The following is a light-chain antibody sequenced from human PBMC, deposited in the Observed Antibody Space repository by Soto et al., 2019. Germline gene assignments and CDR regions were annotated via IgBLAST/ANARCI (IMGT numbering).Light chain of an antibody. J-gene: IGLJ2*01. CDR1: SSNIGSNT. CDR2: SNN. Sequence: QSVLTQPPSASGTPGQRVTISCSGSSSNIGSNTVSWYQQLPGTAPTLLIYSNNQRPSGVPDRFSGSKSGTSASLAISGLQSEDEADYYCAAWDDSLNGLVFGGGTKLTVL. V-gene: IGLV1-44*01. CDR3: AAWDDSLNGLV.